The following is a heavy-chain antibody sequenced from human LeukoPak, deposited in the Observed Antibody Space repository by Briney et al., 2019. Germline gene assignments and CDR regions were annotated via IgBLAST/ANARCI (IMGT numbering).Heavy chain of an antibody. Sequence: GSLRLSCAASGFTFSSYAMSWVRQAPGKGLEWVSAISGSGGSTYYADSVKGRFTISRDNSKNTLYLQMNSLRAEDTAVYYCAKDRIVLMVYAIALDYWGQGTLVTVSS. V-gene: IGHV3-23*01. J-gene: IGHJ4*02. CDR2: ISGSGGST. CDR3: AKDRIVLMVYAIALDY. D-gene: IGHD2-8*01. CDR1: GFTFSSYA.